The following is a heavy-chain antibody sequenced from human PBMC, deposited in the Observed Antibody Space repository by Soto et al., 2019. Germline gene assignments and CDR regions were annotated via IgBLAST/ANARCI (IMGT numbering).Heavy chain of an antibody. CDR3: AKDRDDYRNYVFDY. Sequence: EVQLLESGGGLVQPGGSLRRSCAASGFTFTNYAMTWVRQAPGKGLEWVSISSGSGSGGSTNYADSVKGRFTISRDNSKNTLYLQMNGLRVEDTAVYYCAKDRDDYRNYVFDYWGQGTLVTVSS. CDR2: SSGSGSGGST. D-gene: IGHD4-4*01. J-gene: IGHJ4*02. CDR1: GFTFTNYA. V-gene: IGHV3-23*01.